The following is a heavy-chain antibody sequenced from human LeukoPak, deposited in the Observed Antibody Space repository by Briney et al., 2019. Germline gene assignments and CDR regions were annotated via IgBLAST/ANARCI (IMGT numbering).Heavy chain of an antibody. J-gene: IGHJ4*02. V-gene: IGHV3-33*01. Sequence: QAGGSLRLSCAASGFAFSSFGMHWVRQAPGKGLEWVAVIWYDGTNKYYADSVKGRFTISRDNAKNTLYLQMNSLRAEDTAVYFCARSGGGFFDYWGQGTLVTVSS. CDR3: ARSGGGFFDY. CDR1: GFAFSSFG. CDR2: IWYDGTNK. D-gene: IGHD3-16*01.